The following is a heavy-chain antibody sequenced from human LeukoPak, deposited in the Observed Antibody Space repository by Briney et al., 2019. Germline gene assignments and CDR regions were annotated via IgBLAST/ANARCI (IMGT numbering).Heavy chain of an antibody. Sequence: GSLRLSCAASGFSFSDYSMNWVRQAPGKGLEWVSSITSRGNIYYVDSVKGRFTISRDNAKNSLYLQMDSLRVEDTAVYYCARDPAGGDSWGQGTLVTVSS. V-gene: IGHV3-69-1*01. J-gene: IGHJ4*02. D-gene: IGHD3-10*01. CDR1: GFSFSDYS. CDR3: ARDPAGGDS. CDR2: ITSRGNI.